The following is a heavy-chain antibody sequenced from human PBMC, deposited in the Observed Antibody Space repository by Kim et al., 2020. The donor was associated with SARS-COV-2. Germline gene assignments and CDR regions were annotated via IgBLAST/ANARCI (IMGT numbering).Heavy chain of an antibody. D-gene: IGHD3-22*01. V-gene: IGHV4-39*07. CDR3: ARVPRYYYDSSGYTFDY. Sequence: LKSRVTISVDTSKNQFSLKLSSVTAADTAVYYCARVPRYYYDSSGYTFDYWGQGTLVTVSS. J-gene: IGHJ4*02.